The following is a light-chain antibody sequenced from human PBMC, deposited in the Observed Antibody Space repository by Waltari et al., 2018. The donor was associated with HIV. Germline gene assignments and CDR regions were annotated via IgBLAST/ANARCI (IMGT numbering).Light chain of an antibody. V-gene: IGLV3-1*01. CDR1: RLGDKF. CDR2: QDN. CDR3: QAWDSFTVV. Sequence: SYEVTQSPSLSVSPGKTANITCSGHRLGDKFACWYQQKSGQSPVLVIYQDNKRPSGIPERFSGSNSGNTATLTISGTQAMDEADYYCQAWDSFTVVFGGGTKLTVL. J-gene: IGLJ2*01.